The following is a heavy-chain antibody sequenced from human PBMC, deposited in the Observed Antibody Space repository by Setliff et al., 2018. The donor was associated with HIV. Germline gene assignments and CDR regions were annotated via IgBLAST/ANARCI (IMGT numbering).Heavy chain of an antibody. J-gene: IGHJ4*02. CDR1: GFSVSSSY. CDR2: IDGDDVT. D-gene: IGHD2-8*01. Sequence: PGGSLRLSCAASGFSVSSSYMTWVRQAPGGGLEWVSVIDGDDVTHYRDSVKGRFTIFRDKSKNILYLQMYSLRTEDTAVYYCAKGIKWLATWGQGTPVTVSS. CDR3: AKGIKWLAT. V-gene: IGHV3-53*05.